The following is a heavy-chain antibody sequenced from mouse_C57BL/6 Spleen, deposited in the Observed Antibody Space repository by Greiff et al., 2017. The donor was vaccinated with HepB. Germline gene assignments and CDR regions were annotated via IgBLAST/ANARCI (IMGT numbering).Heavy chain of an antibody. CDR1: GYTFTSYW. CDR3: ARRYYYGSSYDWYFDV. Sequence: QVQLQQPGAELVMPGASVKLSCKASGYTFTSYWMHWVKQRPGQGLEWIGEIDPSDSYTNYNQKFKGKSTLTVDKSSSTAYMQLSSLTSEDSAVYYCARRYYYGSSYDWYFDVWGTETTVTVSS. CDR2: IDPSDSYT. D-gene: IGHD1-1*01. V-gene: IGHV1-69*01. J-gene: IGHJ1*03.